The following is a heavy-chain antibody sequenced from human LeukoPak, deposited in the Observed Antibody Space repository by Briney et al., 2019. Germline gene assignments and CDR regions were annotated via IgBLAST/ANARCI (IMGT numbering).Heavy chain of an antibody. CDR2: INHSGST. J-gene: IGHJ6*02. D-gene: IGHD6-13*01. CDR1: GGSFSGYY. Sequence: PSETLSLTCAVYGGSFSGYYWSWIRQPPGKGLEWIGEINHSGSTNYNPSLKSRVTISVDTSTNQFSLKLSSVTAADTAVYYCARGFLLAAAGTRQARGSYYYYGMDVWGQGTTVTVSS. CDR3: ARGFLLAAAGTRQARGSYYYYGMDV. V-gene: IGHV4-34*01.